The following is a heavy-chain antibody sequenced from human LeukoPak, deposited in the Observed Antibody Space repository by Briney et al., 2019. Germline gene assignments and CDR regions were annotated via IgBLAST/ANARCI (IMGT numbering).Heavy chain of an antibody. CDR3: ARDRRTMVRGVITFDY. J-gene: IGHJ4*02. Sequence: GGSLRLSCAASGFTFDDYGMSWVRQAPGKGLEWVSGINWNGGSTGYADSVKGRFTISRDNAKNSLYLQMNSLRAEDTALYYCARDRRTMVRGVITFDYWGQGTLVTVSS. CDR2: INWNGGST. D-gene: IGHD3-10*01. V-gene: IGHV3-20*04. CDR1: GFTFDDYG.